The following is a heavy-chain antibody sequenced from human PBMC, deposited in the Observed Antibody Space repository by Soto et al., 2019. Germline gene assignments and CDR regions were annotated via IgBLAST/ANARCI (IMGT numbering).Heavy chain of an antibody. Sequence: PGESLKISCKGSGYSFTSYWIGWVRQMPGKGLEWMGIIYPGDSDTRYSPSFQGQVTISADKSISTAFLQWSSLKASDTAMYYCARRIAAAGYYYYGMDVWGQGTTVTVSS. V-gene: IGHV5-51*01. D-gene: IGHD6-13*01. CDR3: ARRIAAAGYYYYGMDV. J-gene: IGHJ6*02. CDR1: GYSFTSYW. CDR2: IYPGDSDT.